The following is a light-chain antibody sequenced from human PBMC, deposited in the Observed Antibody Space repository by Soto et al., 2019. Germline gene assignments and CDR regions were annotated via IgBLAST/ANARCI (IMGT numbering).Light chain of an antibody. J-gene: IGKJ3*01. CDR3: QHYGNSPPSVT. CDR2: GAS. V-gene: IGKV3-20*01. CDR1: QSVNTF. Sequence: EIVLTQSPATLSLSPGERATLSCRASQSVNTFLAWYQQKPGQSPRLLIYGASNRATGIPDRFSGSGSGTDFTLTISRLEPEDFAVYYCQHYGNSPPSVTFGPGTKVDI.